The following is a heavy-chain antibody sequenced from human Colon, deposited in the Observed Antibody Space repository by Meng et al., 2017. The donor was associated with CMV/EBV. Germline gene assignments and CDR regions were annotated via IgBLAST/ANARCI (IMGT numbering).Heavy chain of an antibody. J-gene: IGHJ4*02. Sequence: SVTVSCMASGGTFSNYTLNWVRQAPGQGLEWMGRTIPMLSIANDAKKFQGRVTITTDKSTSTVYMQLTSLRSDDAAVYLCARAVDSGTYSPCYFDYWGQGTVVTVSS. D-gene: IGHD3-22*01. CDR3: ARAVDSGTYSPCYFDY. V-gene: IGHV1-69*02. CDR2: TIPMLSIA. CDR1: GGTFSNYT.